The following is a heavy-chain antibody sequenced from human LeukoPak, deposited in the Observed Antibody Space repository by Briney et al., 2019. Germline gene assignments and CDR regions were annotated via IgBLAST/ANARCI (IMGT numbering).Heavy chain of an antibody. CDR2: ISSSSYI. V-gene: IGHV3-21*01. D-gene: IGHD3-22*01. Sequence: GGSLRLSCAASGFTFSSYSMNWVRQAPGKGLEWVSSISSSSYIYYADSVKGRFTISRDNAKNSLYLQMNSLRAEDTAVYYCASLVVSNQGGDYTFDYWGQGTLVTVSS. J-gene: IGHJ4*02. CDR1: GFTFSSYS. CDR3: ASLVVSNQGGDYTFDY.